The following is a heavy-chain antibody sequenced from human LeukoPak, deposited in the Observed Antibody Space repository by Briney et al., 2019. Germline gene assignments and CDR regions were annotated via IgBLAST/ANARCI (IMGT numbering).Heavy chain of an antibody. J-gene: IGHJ4*02. CDR1: GYTFTGYG. Sequence: GASVKVSCKASGYTFTGYGISWVRQAPGQGLEWMGWISAYNGNTNYAQKLQGRVTMTTDTSTSTAYMELRSLRSGDTAVYYCARGSPYYYDSSGLLYYFDYWGQGTLVTVSS. CDR3: ARGSPYYYDSSGLLYYFDY. V-gene: IGHV1-18*01. CDR2: ISAYNGNT. D-gene: IGHD3-22*01.